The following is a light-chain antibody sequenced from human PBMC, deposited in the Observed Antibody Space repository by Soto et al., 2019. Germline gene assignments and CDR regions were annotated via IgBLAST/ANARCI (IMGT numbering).Light chain of an antibody. V-gene: IGKV1-8*01. J-gene: IGKJ4*01. Sequence: AIRMTQSPSSLSASTGDRVTITCRASQGISSYLAWYQQKPGKAPKLLVYAASTLQSGVPSRFSGSGSGTDFTLNISSLQSEDFATYYCQQCYSYPPTFGGGTKVEIK. CDR3: QQCYSYPPT. CDR2: AAS. CDR1: QGISSY.